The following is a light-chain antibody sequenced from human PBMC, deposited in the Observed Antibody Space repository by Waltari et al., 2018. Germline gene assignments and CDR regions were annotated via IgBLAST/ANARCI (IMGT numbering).Light chain of an antibody. J-gene: IGKJ1*01. V-gene: IGKV1-5*03. CDR2: KAS. CDR1: QNINSW. CDR3: QQYHSYHLFT. Sequence: LSASVGDRVTITCRASQNINSWLVWYQQKPGTAPKLLIYKASSLENGVPSRFSGSESGTEFTLTINSLQPYAFATYYSQQYHSYHLFTFGHGTKVEI.